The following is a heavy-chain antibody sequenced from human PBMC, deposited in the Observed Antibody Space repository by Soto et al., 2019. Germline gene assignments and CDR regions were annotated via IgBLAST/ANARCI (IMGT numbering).Heavy chain of an antibody. Sequence: QVQLVQSGAEVKKPGSSVNVSCKTSGGTFGNSAVTWVRQAPGQGLEWLGGIVPMFGTANYAQKFQGRVTITAYDTTXXAYLELNSLKTDDTAVYYCARDGDPQSAFWSGPLGGGRFDPWGQGTLVTVSS. J-gene: IGHJ5*02. V-gene: IGHV1-69*12. D-gene: IGHD3-3*01. CDR2: IVPMFGTA. CDR1: GGTFGNSA. CDR3: ARDGDPQSAFWSGPLGGGRFDP.